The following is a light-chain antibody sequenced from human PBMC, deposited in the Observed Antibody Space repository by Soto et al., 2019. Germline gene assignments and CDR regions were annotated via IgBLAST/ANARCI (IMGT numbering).Light chain of an antibody. J-gene: IGKJ1*01. CDR3: QQYGSSPTWT. CDR2: GAS. CDR1: QSVTSGY. Sequence: EIVLTQSPGTLSLSPGERATLSCRASQSVTSGYLAWYQQQPNQAPRLLIYGASYRATDIPDRFSGGGSGTDFTLTISRLEPEDSAVYYCQQYGSSPTWTFGQGTKVDIK. V-gene: IGKV3-20*01.